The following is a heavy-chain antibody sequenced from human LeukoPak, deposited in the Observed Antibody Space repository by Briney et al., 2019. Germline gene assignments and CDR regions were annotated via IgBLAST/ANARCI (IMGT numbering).Heavy chain of an antibody. D-gene: IGHD1/OR15-1a*01. CDR1: GFTFSSYW. CDR2: IDKDESQK. J-gene: IGHJ4*02. Sequence: GGSLRLSCAASGFTFSSYWMTWVRQVSGKGLEWVANIDKDESQKYYVDSVKGRFTISRDNAKNSVYLQMNSLRAGDTAVYYCARSKWNIYDYWGQGTLVTVSS. V-gene: IGHV3-7*05. CDR3: ARSKWNIYDY.